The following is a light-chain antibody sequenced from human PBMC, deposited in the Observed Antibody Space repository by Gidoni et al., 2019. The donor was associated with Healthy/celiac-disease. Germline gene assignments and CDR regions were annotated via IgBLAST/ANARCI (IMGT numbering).Light chain of an antibody. J-gene: IGKJ4*01. CDR1: QSVSSY. V-gene: IGKV3-11*01. Sequence: EIVLTQSPATLSLSPGERDTLYCRASQSVSSYLAWYQQKPGQAPRLLIYDASNRATGIPARFSGSGSGTDFTLTISSLEPEDFAGYYCQQRSNWPSFGGXTKVEIK. CDR3: QQRSNWPS. CDR2: DAS.